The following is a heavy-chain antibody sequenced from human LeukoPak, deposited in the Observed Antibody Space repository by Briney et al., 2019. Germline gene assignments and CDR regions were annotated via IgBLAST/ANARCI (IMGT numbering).Heavy chain of an antibody. CDR1: GFTFSSYW. J-gene: IGHJ4*02. Sequence: GGSLRLSCAASGFTFSSYWMHWVRQAPGKGLVWVSRINSDGRSTSYADSVKGRFTISRDNAKNTLYLQMNSLRAEDTAVYYCARGGSSSSKQPTDYWGQGTLVTVSS. CDR2: INSDGRST. D-gene: IGHD2-2*01. V-gene: IGHV3-74*01. CDR3: ARGGSSSSKQPTDY.